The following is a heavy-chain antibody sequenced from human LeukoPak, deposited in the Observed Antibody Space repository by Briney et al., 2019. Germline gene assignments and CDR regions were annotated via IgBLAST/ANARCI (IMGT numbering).Heavy chain of an antibody. CDR2: INPNSGGT. J-gene: IGHJ6*03. V-gene: IGHV1-2*02. D-gene: IGHD6-13*01. CDR1: GYTFTGYY. CDR3: ARGQSIAAAGTNDYYYYMDV. Sequence: ASVKVSCKASGYTFTGYYMHWVRQAPGQGLEWMGWINPNSGGTNYAQKFQGRVTMTRDTSISTAYMELSRLRSDDTAVYYCARGQSIAAAGTNDYYYYMDVWGKGTTVTISS.